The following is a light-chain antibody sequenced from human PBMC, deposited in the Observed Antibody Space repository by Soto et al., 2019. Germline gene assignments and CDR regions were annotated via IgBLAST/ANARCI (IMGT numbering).Light chain of an antibody. V-gene: IGLV2-14*01. Sequence: QSALTQPASVSVSPGQSITISCTGTSSDVGGYNYVSWYQKHPGRAHKLMIYDVSNRPSGVSDRFSGSKSGNTASLTISGLQAEDEADYYCSSYTSTSTRVFGTGTEVTVL. CDR2: DVS. CDR3: SSYTSTSTRV. J-gene: IGLJ1*01. CDR1: SSDVGGYNY.